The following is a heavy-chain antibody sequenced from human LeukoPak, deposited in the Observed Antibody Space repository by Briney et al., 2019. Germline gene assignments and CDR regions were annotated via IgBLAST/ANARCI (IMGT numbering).Heavy chain of an antibody. CDR2: INHSGST. D-gene: IGHD4-23*01. V-gene: IGHV4-39*07. CDR3: ARLRTTVVTQTRKYYFDY. CDR1: GGSISSSSYY. J-gene: IGHJ4*02. Sequence: SETLSLTCTVSGGSISSSSYYWSWIRQPPGKGLEWIGEINHSGSTNYNPSLKSRVTISVDTSKNQFSLKLSSVTAADTAVYYCARLRTTVVTQTRKYYFDYWGQGTLVTVSS.